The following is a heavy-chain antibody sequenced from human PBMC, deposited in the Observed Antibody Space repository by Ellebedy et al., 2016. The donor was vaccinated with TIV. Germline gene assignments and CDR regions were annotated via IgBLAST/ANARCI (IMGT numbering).Heavy chain of an antibody. Sequence: GESLKISCTASGFTFGDYAMSWFRQAPGKGLEWVGFIRSKAYGGTTEYAASVKGRFTISRDDSKSIAYLQMNSLKTEDTAVYYCTRDQPGYYDSSGYYPDAFDIWGQGTMVTVSS. CDR3: TRDQPGYYDSSGYYPDAFDI. D-gene: IGHD3-22*01. J-gene: IGHJ3*02. CDR1: GFTFGDYA. CDR2: IRSKAYGGTT. V-gene: IGHV3-49*03.